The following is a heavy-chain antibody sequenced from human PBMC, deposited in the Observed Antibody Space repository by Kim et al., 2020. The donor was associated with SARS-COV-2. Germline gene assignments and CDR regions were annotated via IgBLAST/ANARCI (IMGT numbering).Heavy chain of an antibody. Sequence: SETLSLTCAVYGGSFSGYYWSWIRQPPGKGLEWIGEINHSGSTNYNPSLKSRVTISVDTSKNQFSLKLSSVTAADTAVYYCARGKSTGIAAAGVYYFDYWGQGTLVTVSS. J-gene: IGHJ4*02. CDR1: GGSFSGYY. CDR3: ARGKSTGIAAAGVYYFDY. D-gene: IGHD6-13*01. V-gene: IGHV4-34*01. CDR2: INHSGST.